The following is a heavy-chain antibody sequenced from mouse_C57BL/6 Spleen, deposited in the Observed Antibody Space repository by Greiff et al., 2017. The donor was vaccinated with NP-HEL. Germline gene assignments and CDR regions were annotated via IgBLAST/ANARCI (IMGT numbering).Heavy chain of an antibody. J-gene: IGHJ1*03. CDR1: GYNFTSYW. D-gene: IGHD2-1*01. CDR3: ARSRTTMYFDV. Sequence: VQLQQPGAELVMPGASVKLSCKASGYNFTSYWMHWVKQRPGQGLEWIGEIDPSDSYTNYNQKFKGKSTLTVDKSSSTAYMQLSSLTSEDSAVYYCARSRTTMYFDVWGTGTTVTVSS. V-gene: IGHV1-69*01. CDR2: IDPSDSYT.